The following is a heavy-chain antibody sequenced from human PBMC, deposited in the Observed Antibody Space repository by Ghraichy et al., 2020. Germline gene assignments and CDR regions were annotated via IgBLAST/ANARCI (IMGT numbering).Heavy chain of an antibody. D-gene: IGHD1/OR15-1a*01. CDR1: GGSLTNYY. CDR3: ARRSIRSTVVGQPPTRGGFDP. J-gene: IGHJ5*02. V-gene: IGHV4-34*01. CDR2: INHSGTT. Sequence: SETLSLTCGVYGGSLTNYYWSWIRQTPGKGLEWIGEINHSGTTNYNPSLKSRVAISLDTSNNQFFLKLNSVTVADAAVYFCARRSIRSTVVGQPPTRGGFDPWGQGVLVTVSS.